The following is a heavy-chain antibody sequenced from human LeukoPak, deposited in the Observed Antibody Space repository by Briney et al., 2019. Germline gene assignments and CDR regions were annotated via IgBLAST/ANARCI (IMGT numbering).Heavy chain of an antibody. D-gene: IGHD1-26*01. J-gene: IGHJ4*02. CDR1: GFTFSSYG. CDR2: IWYDGSSK. CDR3: ARDRGESYIMDY. V-gene: IGHV3-33*01. Sequence: GGSLRLSCAASGFTFSSYGMHWVRQAPGKGLEWVAVIWYDGSSKYYADSVKGRFTISRDNSKNTLYLQMNSLRAEDTAVYYCARDRGESYIMDYWGQGTLVTVSS.